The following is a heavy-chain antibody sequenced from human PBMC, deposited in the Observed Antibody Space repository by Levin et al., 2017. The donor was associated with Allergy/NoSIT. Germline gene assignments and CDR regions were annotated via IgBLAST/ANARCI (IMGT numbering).Heavy chain of an antibody. CDR1: GFTFSSYA. CDR3: AKGGEWSGWSYCFDY. Sequence: GGSLRLSCAASGFTFSSYAMSWVRQAPGKGLEWVSAISGSGGSTYYADSVKGRFTISRDNSKNTLYPQMNSLRAEDTAVYYCAKGGEWSGWSYCFDYWGQGALVTVSS. V-gene: IGHV3-23*01. D-gene: IGHD6-19*01. J-gene: IGHJ4*02. CDR2: ISGSGGST.